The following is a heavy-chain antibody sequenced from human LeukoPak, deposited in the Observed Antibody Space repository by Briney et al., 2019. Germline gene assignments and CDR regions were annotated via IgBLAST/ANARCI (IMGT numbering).Heavy chain of an antibody. J-gene: IGHJ3*02. D-gene: IGHD3-16*01. CDR2: ISGSSRYI. V-gene: IGHV3-21*01. Sequence: GGSLRLSCGASGFTFSSYSMNWVRQAPGKGLEWVSFISGSSRYIYYADSVRGRFTISRDNAKNSLYLQMNSLRPEDTAVYFCARDAGDLNDAFDIWGQGTMVSVSS. CDR1: GFTFSSYS. CDR3: ARDAGDLNDAFDI.